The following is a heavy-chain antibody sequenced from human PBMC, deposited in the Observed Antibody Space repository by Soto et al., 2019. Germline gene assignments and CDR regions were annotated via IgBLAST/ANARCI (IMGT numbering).Heavy chain of an antibody. Sequence: EVQLVESGGGLVQPGGSLKLSCAASGFIFSGSAVHWVRQASGKGLEWVGRILSKAGNYATAYPASMKGRFTISRADSEHPAFLQMNRLKTEDTAVYYCIRGGSPYYYDYWGKGTLVAVSS. CDR2: ILSKAGNYAT. J-gene: IGHJ4*02. CDR1: GFIFSGSA. D-gene: IGHD1-26*01. V-gene: IGHV3-73*01. CDR3: IRGGSPYYYDY.